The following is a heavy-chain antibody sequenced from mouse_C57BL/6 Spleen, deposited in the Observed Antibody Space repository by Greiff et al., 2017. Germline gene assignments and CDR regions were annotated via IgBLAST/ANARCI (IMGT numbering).Heavy chain of an antibody. CDR3: AVSSHWYFDV. Sequence: VQLQQPGAELVKPGASVKLSCKASGYTFTSYWMQWVKQRPGQGLEWIGEIDPSDSYTNYNQKFKGKATLTVDTSSSTAYMQLSSLTSEDSAVYYCAVSSHWYFDVWGTGTTVTVSS. V-gene: IGHV1-50*01. D-gene: IGHD1-1*01. CDR2: IDPSDSYT. CDR1: GYTFTSYW. J-gene: IGHJ1*03.